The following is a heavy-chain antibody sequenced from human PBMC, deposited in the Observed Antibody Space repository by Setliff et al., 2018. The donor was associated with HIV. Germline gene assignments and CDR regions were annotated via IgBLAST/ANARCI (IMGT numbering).Heavy chain of an antibody. CDR1: GGSISTGGFY. CDR3: ARGVYCGGDCYRGADF. V-gene: IGHV4-31*03. J-gene: IGHJ4*02. CDR2: IQSSGIT. D-gene: IGHD2-21*02. Sequence: SETLSLTCTVSGGSISTGGFYWTWVRQHPGKGLEWIGYIQSSGITYYNPSLQGRVTMSVDTSKNEFSLKLSSVTAADTAVFYCARGVYCGGDCYRGADFWGQGTLVTVSS.